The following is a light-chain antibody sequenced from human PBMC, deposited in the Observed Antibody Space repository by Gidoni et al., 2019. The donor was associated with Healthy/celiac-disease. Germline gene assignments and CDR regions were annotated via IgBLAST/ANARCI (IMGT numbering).Light chain of an antibody. CDR1: QGIRND. J-gene: IGKJ1*01. Sequence: DIQMTQSPSSLSASVGDRVTITCRARQGIRNDLGWYQQKPGKAPKRLIYAASSLQSGVPSRCSGSGSGTECTITSSSLQPEDFANYYCLQNNRYPPTFGQGTKVEIK. V-gene: IGKV1-17*01. CDR3: LQNNRYPPT. CDR2: AAS.